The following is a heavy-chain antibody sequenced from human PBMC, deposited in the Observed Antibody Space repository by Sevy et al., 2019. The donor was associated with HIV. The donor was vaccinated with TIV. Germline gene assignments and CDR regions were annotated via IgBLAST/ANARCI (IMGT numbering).Heavy chain of an antibody. D-gene: IGHD3-10*01. CDR3: ARGTLWFGELYAGGLDY. J-gene: IGHJ4*02. V-gene: IGHV1-69*06. CDR2: IIPIFGTA. Sequence: ASVKVSCKASGGTFSSYAISWVRQAPGQGLEWMGGIIPIFGTANYAQKFQGRVTITADKSTSTAYMELSSLSSEDTAVYYCARGTLWFGELYAGGLDYWGQGTLVTVSS. CDR1: GGTFSSYA.